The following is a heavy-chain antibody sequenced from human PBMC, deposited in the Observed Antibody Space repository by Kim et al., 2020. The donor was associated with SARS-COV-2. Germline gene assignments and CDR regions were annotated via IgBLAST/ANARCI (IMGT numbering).Heavy chain of an antibody. D-gene: IGHD3-3*02. CDR2: ISYDGSNK. Sequence: GGSLRLSCAASGFTFSSYAMHWVRQAPGKGLEWVAVISYDGSNKYYADSVKGRFTISRDNSKNTLYLQMNSLRAEDTAVYYCARVHFPYYYYGMDVWGQG. J-gene: IGHJ6*02. V-gene: IGHV3-30-3*01. CDR3: ARVHFPYYYYGMDV. CDR1: GFTFSSYA.